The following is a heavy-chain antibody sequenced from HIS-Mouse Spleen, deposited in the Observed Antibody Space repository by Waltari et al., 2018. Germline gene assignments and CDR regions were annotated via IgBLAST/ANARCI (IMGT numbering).Heavy chain of an antibody. CDR3: AREIPYSSSWYDWYFDL. CDR2: IYYSGST. J-gene: IGHJ2*01. CDR1: GGSISSSSYY. V-gene: IGHV4-39*07. D-gene: IGHD6-13*01. Sequence: QLQLPESGPGLVKPSETLSLTCTVSGGSISSSSYYWGWIRQPPGKGLEGIGSIYYSGSTYYNPSLKSRVTISVDTSKNQFSLKLSSVTAADTAVYYCAREIPYSSSWYDWYFDLWGRGTLVTVSS.